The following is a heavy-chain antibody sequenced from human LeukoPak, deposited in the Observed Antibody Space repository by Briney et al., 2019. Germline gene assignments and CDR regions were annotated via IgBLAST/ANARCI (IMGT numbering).Heavy chain of an antibody. D-gene: IGHD5-12*01. CDR3: AKGGYSGSDLSLHYFDY. CDR2: ISYDGSKK. Sequence: QPGGSLRLSCAASGFTFTDYSIHWVRQAPGKGLEWMAVISYDGSKKYYADSVKGRFTISRDNSKNTLHLQMNSLRAEDTAVYYCAKGGYSGSDLSLHYFDYWGQGTPVTVSS. J-gene: IGHJ4*02. V-gene: IGHV3-30*04. CDR1: GFTFTDYS.